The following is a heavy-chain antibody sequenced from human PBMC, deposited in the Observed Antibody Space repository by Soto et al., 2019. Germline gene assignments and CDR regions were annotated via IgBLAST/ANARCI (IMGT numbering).Heavy chain of an antibody. CDR3: ERGLPGAFDI. V-gene: IGHV3-48*03. J-gene: IGHJ3*02. CDR1: GFTFSSYE. CDR2: ISSSGSTI. Sequence: GGSLGLSCAASGFTFSSYEMNWVRQAPGKGLEWVSYISSSGSTIYYADSVKGRFTISRDNAKNSLYLQMNSLRAEDTAVYYCERGLPGAFDIWGQGTMVTVSS.